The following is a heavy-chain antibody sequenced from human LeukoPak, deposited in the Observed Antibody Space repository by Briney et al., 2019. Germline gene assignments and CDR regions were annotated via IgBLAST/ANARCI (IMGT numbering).Heavy chain of an antibody. D-gene: IGHD2-2*02. CDR3: ARFPGYCSSTSCYTTFDY. Sequence: GGSLRLSCAASGFTLSSYAMGWVRQAPGKGLEWVSAISGSGDTYYADSVKGRFTISRDNAKNSLYLQMNSLRAEDTAVYYCARFPGYCSSTSCYTTFDYWGQGTLVTVSS. CDR2: ISGSGDT. J-gene: IGHJ4*02. V-gene: IGHV3-23*01. CDR1: GFTLSSYA.